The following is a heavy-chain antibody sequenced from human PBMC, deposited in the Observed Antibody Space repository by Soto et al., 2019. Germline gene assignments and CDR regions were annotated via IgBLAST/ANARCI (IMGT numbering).Heavy chain of an antibody. D-gene: IGHD3-3*01. V-gene: IGHV3-21*01. CDR3: ASSGYDFWSGYEDY. CDR1: GFTFSSYS. CDR2: ISSSSSYI. J-gene: IGHJ4*02. Sequence: GGSLRLSCAASGFTFSSYSMNWVRQAPGKGLEWVSSISSSSSYIYYADSVKGRFTISRDNAKNSLYLQMNSLRAEDTAVYYCASSGYDFWSGYEDYWGQGTLVNVSS.